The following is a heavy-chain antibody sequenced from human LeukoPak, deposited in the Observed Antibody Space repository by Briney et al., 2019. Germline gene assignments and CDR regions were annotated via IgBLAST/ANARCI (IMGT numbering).Heavy chain of an antibody. Sequence: GGSLRLSCAASGFTFGSYSMNWVRQAPGKGLEWVSSISSSSSYIYYADSVKGRFTISRDNAKNSLYLQMNSLRAEDTAVYYCAGGLVLWDDAFDIWGQGTMVTVSS. J-gene: IGHJ3*02. V-gene: IGHV3-21*01. CDR2: ISSSSSYI. D-gene: IGHD1-26*01. CDR3: AGGLVLWDDAFDI. CDR1: GFTFGSYS.